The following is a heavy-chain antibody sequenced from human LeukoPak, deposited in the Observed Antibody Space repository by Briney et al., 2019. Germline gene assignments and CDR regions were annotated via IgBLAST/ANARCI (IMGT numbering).Heavy chain of an antibody. CDR3: AKAYYDSSGYSYYFDY. D-gene: IGHD3-22*01. Sequence: PGGSLRLSCAASGFPFSAYSMNWVRRAPGRGLEWVSSISGSSAYVYYADSVKGRFTVSRHNAKNSMYLQMSSLRAEDTAVYYCAKAYYDSSGYSYYFDYWGQGTPVTVSS. CDR1: GFPFSAYS. J-gene: IGHJ4*02. CDR2: ISGSSAYV. V-gene: IGHV3-21*01.